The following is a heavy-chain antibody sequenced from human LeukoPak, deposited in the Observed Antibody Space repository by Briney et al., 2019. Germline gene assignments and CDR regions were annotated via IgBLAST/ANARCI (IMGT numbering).Heavy chain of an antibody. V-gene: IGHV4-39*07. CDR3: ARECGGDCYSYYYGMDV. D-gene: IGHD2-21*02. Sequence: PSETLSLTCTVSGGSISSSSYYWGWIRQPPGKGLEWIGSIYYSGSTYYNPSLKSRVTVSVDTSKNQFSLKLSSVTAADTAVYYCARECGGDCYSYYYGMDVWGQGTTVTVSS. CDR2: IYYSGST. CDR1: GGSISSSSYY. J-gene: IGHJ6*02.